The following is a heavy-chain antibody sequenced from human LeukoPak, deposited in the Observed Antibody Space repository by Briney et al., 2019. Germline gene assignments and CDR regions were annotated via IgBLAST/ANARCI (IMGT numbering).Heavy chain of an antibody. Sequence: SETLSLTCTVSGGSISSGSYYWSWIRQPAGKGLEWIGRSYTSGSTNYNPSLKSRVTISVDTSKNQFSLKLSSVTAADTAVYYCARVGYDFWSGLEYGMDVWGQGTTVTVSS. CDR3: ARVGYDFWSGLEYGMDV. CDR1: GGSISSGSYY. CDR2: SYTSGST. D-gene: IGHD3-3*01. J-gene: IGHJ6*02. V-gene: IGHV4-61*02.